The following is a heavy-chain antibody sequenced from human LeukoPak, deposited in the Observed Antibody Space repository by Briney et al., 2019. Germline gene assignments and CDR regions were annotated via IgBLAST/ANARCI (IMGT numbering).Heavy chain of an antibody. J-gene: IGHJ4*02. Sequence: GGSLRLSCAASGFTFSSYAMHWVRQAPGKGLEWVAVISYDGSNKYYADSVKGRFTISRDNSKNTLYLQMNSLRAEDTAVHYCARDVQVATIYPLDYWGQGTLVTVSS. CDR3: ARDVQVATIYPLDY. D-gene: IGHD5-12*01. CDR2: ISYDGSNK. V-gene: IGHV3-30*04. CDR1: GFTFSSYA.